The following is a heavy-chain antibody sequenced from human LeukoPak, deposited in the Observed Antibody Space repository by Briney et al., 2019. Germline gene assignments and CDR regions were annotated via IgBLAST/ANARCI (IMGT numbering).Heavy chain of an antibody. Sequence: GASVKVSCKASGYTFATYYIHWVRQAPGQGLEWMGVVNPSGGGTTYAQMFQGRVPMTRDTSTSTVYMELRSLRSEDTAVYYCARKSYCSGGNCFLDYWGQGTLVTVSS. CDR2: VNPSGGGT. J-gene: IGHJ4*02. CDR1: GYTFATYY. V-gene: IGHV1-46*01. CDR3: ARKSYCSGGNCFLDY. D-gene: IGHD2-15*01.